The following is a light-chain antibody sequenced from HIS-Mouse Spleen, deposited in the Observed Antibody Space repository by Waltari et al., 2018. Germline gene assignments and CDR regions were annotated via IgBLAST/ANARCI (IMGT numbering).Light chain of an antibody. CDR3: AAWDDSLSGWV. CDR2: RNN. V-gene: IGLV1-47*01. Sequence: QSVLTQPPSASGTPGQRVTISCSGSSSNIGSNYVYWYQQLPGTAPKLLIYRNNHRRSGAPDRFSGSKSGASASLAISGLRSEDEADYYCAAWDDSLSGWVFGGGTKLTVL. CDR1: SSNIGSNY. J-gene: IGLJ3*02.